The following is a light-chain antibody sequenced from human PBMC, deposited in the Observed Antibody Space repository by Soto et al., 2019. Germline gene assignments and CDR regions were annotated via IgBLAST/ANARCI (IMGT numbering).Light chain of an antibody. CDR3: QKYSRVIT. Sequence: DIQMTQSPSSLSASVGDRVTITCRASQGISNFLAWYQQKPGKVPKLLISAASTLQSGVPSRFSGSGSGTDFTLTTTSLQPEDVATYYCQKYSRVITFGQGTRLEIK. CDR2: AAS. J-gene: IGKJ5*01. V-gene: IGKV1-27*01. CDR1: QGISNF.